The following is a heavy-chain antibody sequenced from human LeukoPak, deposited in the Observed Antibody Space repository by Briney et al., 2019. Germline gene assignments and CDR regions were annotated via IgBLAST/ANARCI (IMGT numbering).Heavy chain of an antibody. CDR3: AGHHPRNTVDF. D-gene: IGHD2-8*02. CDR2: ISDIGSI. J-gene: IGHJ4*02. CDR1: GGSISSYY. Sequence: SETLSLTCTVSGGSISSYYWSWIRQPPGKGLEWIAYISDIGSINYNPSLKSRVTISLDTSKNQFSLKLSSVTAADTAVYYCAGHHPRNTVDFWGQGTLVAVSS. V-gene: IGHV4-59*08.